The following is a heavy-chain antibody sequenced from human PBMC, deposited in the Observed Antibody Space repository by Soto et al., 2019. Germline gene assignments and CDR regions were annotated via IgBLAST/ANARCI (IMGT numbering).Heavy chain of an antibody. J-gene: IGHJ6*03. D-gene: IGHD3-10*01. CDR2: IYYSGST. Sequence: QVQLQESGPGLVKPSETLSLTCTVSGGSISSYYWSWIRQPPGKGLECIGYIYYSGSTNYNPSLQSRVTISLDTSKNHFSLKLSSVTPADTAVYYCARLGGYYYMDVWGKGTTVTVSS. CDR1: GGSISSYY. V-gene: IGHV4-59*01. CDR3: ARLGGYYYMDV.